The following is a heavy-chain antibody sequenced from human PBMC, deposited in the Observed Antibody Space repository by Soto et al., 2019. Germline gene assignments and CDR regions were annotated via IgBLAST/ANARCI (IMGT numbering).Heavy chain of an antibody. Sequence: QVQLQESGPGLVKPSETLSLTCTVSGGSISSYYWSWIRQPPGKGLEWIGYIYYSGSTNYNPSLKSRVTISVDTSKNQFSLKLSSVTAADTAVYYCARLPAPTWFDPWGQGTLVTVSS. CDR3: ARLPAPTWFDP. V-gene: IGHV4-59*08. D-gene: IGHD2-2*01. J-gene: IGHJ5*02. CDR1: GGSISSYY. CDR2: IYYSGST.